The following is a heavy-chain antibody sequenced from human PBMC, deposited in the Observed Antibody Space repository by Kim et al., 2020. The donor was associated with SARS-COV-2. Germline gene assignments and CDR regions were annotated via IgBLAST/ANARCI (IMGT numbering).Heavy chain of an antibody. CDR1: GGSISSYY. V-gene: IGHV4-59*01. CDR3: AREGGYCSGGNCYLDY. D-gene: IGHD2-15*01. J-gene: IGHJ4*03. CDR2: IYHSGST. Sequence: SETLSLTCTVSGGSISSYYWSWIRQPPGKGLEWIGYIYHSGSTSYNPSLKSRVTISVDTSNSQFSLNLSSVTAADTAVYYCAREGGYCSGGNCYLDYWG.